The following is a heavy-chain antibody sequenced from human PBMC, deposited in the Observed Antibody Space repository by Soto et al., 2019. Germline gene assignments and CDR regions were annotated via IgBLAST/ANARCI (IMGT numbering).Heavy chain of an antibody. V-gene: IGHV5-51*01. CDR3: VVSSSWSHFDY. CDR1: GYSFTSYW. CDR2: IYPGDSYT. J-gene: IGHJ4*02. Sequence: VESLEISWNGSGYSFTSYWIGWVRQMPGKGLEWMGIIYPGDSYTIYSPSFQGQVTISAYNSIITSYLQWSSLKASDTAMYYCVVSSSWSHFDYWGQGTLVTVSS. D-gene: IGHD6-13*01.